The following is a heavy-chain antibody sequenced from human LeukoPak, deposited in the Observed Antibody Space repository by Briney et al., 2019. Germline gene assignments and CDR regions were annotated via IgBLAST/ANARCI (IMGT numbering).Heavy chain of an antibody. CDR1: GFTFSSYA. CDR3: ARGHQWLVLYYFDY. CDR2: ISSNGGST. J-gene: IGHJ4*02. V-gene: IGHV3-64*01. Sequence: GGSPRLSCAASGFTFSSYAMHWVRQAPGKGLEYVSAISSNGGSTYYANSVKGRFTISRDNSKNTLYLQMGSLRAEDMAVYYCARGHQWLVLYYFDYWGQGTLVTVSS. D-gene: IGHD6-19*01.